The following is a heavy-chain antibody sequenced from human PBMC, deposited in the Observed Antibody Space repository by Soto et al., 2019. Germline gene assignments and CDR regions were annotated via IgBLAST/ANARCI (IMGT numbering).Heavy chain of an antibody. D-gene: IGHD1-20*01. Sequence: SETLSLTCTVSSGSISVTNVFWGWVRQPPGKGLEWIGNVDYSGTAYFSPSLATRVTFHVDTSKNQFSLTLYSVTAADTAVYYCARITGRHLDYWGQGILVTVSS. CDR1: SGSISVTNVF. V-gene: IGHV4-39*01. J-gene: IGHJ4*02. CDR3: ARITGRHLDY. CDR2: VDYSGTA.